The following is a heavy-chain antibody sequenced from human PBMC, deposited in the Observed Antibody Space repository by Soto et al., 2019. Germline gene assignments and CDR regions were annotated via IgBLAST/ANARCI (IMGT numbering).Heavy chain of an antibody. CDR2: ISGSGGST. CDR1: GFTFSSYA. CDR3: AKDKRYSSGWSYYYYYGMDV. D-gene: IGHD6-19*01. V-gene: IGHV3-23*01. J-gene: IGHJ6*02. Sequence: ESGGGLVQPGGSLRLSCAASGFTFSSYAMSWVRQAPGKGLEWVSAISGSGGSTYYADSVKGRFTISRDNSKNTLYLQMNSLRAEDTAVYYCAKDKRYSSGWSYYYYYGMDVWGQGTTVTVSS.